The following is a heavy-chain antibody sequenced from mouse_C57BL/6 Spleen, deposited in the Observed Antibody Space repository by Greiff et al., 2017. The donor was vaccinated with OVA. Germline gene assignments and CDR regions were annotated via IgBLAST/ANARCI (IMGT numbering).Heavy chain of an antibody. CDR2: IDPETGGT. CDR1: GYTFTDYE. CDR3: TRPAMDY. Sequence: QVQLKQSGAELVRPGASVTLSCKASGYTFTDYEMHWVKQTPVHGLEWIGAIDPETGGTAYNQKFKGKAILTADKSSSTAYMELRSLTSEDSAVYYCTRPAMDYWGQGTSVTVSS. V-gene: IGHV1-15*01. J-gene: IGHJ4*01.